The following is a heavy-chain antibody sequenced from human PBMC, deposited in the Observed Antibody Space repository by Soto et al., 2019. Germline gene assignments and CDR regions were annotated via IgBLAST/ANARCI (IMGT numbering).Heavy chain of an antibody. V-gene: IGHV3-23*01. Sequence: PGGSLRLSCAASGITFSFYAMTWVRQAPGKGLEWVSSIGGSGSSAYYADSVKGRFTISRDNSKNTLYLQMNSLRAEDTAVYYCARELDGIDVWGKGTTVTVSS. CDR2: IGGSGSSA. J-gene: IGHJ6*04. CDR1: GITFSFYA. CDR3: ARELDGIDV.